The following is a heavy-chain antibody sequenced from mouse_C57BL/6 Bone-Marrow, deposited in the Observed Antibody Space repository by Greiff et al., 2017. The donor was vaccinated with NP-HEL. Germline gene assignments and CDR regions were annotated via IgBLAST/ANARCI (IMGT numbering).Heavy chain of an antibody. CDR2: IYPGNSDT. D-gene: IGHD2-1*01. CDR1: GYTFTSYW. V-gene: IGHV1-5*01. CDR3: TYGNYYYAMDY. Sequence: VQLKQSGTVLARPGASVKMSCKTSGYTFTSYWMHWVKQRPGQGPEWIGAIYPGNSDTSYNQKFKGKAKLTAVTSASTAYMELSSLTNEDSAVYYCTYGNYYYAMDYWGQGTSVTVSS. J-gene: IGHJ4*01.